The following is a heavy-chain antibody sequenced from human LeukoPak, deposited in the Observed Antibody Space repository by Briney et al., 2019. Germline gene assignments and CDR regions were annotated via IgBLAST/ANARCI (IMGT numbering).Heavy chain of an antibody. D-gene: IGHD3-22*01. CDR1: GFTFSSYS. J-gene: IGHJ4*02. Sequence: GRSLRLSCAASGFTFSSYSMNWVRQAPGKGLEWVSSISSSSSYIYYADSVKGRFTISRDNAKNSLYLQMNSLRAEDTAVYYCVRDLSGPYDSPPSPFDYWGQGTLVTVSS. CDR2: ISSSSSYI. V-gene: IGHV3-21*01. CDR3: VRDLSGPYDSPPSPFDY.